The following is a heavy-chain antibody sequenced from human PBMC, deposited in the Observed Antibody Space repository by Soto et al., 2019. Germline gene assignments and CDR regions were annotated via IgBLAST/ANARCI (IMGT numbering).Heavy chain of an antibody. D-gene: IGHD1-26*01. CDR2: IYWDDDK. Sequence: QITLKESGPTRVKPTQTLTLTCTFSGFSLSTNGVGVGWIRQPPGKTLEWLALIYWDDDKRYSPSLKSRLTITKDTSEDQVVLTMAHMDPVDTATYYRVHRAVYSGSYWDGGYFDYWGQGTLVTVSS. CDR3: VHRAVYSGSYWDGGYFDY. CDR1: GFSLSTNGVG. V-gene: IGHV2-5*02. J-gene: IGHJ4*02.